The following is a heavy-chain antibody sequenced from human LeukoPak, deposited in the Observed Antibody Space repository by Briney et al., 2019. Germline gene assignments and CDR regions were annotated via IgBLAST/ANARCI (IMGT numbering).Heavy chain of an antibody. V-gene: IGHV4-4*02. CDR1: GGSISSSNW. Sequence: SETLSLTCAVSGGSISSSNWWSWVRPPPGKGLEWIGEIYHSGSTNYNPSLKSRVTISVDKSKNRFSLKLSSVTAEDTAVYYCAKAGVELATISPFDIWGQGTMVTVSS. CDR3: AKAGVELATISPFDI. J-gene: IGHJ3*02. D-gene: IGHD5-24*01. CDR2: IYHSGST.